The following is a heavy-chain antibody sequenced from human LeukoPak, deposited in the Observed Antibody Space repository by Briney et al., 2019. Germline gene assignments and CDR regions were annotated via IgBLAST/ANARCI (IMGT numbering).Heavy chain of an antibody. CDR1: GGSISSSNW. V-gene: IGHV4-4*02. CDR2: IYHSGST. D-gene: IGHD3-16*01. J-gene: IGHJ4*02. CDR3: AKALAPLNEHIIIFDY. Sequence: SGTLSLTCTVSGGSISSSNWWSWVRQPPGKGLEWIGEIYHSGSTNYNPSLKSRVTISVDKSKNQFSLKLSSVTAEDTAAYYCAKALAPLNEHIIIFDYWGQGTLVTVSS.